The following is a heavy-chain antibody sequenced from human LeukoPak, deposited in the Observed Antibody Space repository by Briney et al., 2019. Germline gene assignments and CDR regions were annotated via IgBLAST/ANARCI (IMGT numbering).Heavy chain of an antibody. D-gene: IGHD3-22*01. J-gene: IGHJ4*02. CDR2: IVVGSGNT. CDR3: ARAYYYDTSGYYVHFDY. Sequence: GASVKVSCKASGFTFTSSAVQWVRQARGQRLEWIGWIVVGSGNTNYAQKFQERVTITRDTSISTAYMELSRLRSDDTAVYYCARAYYYDTSGYYVHFDYWGQGTLVTVSS. V-gene: IGHV1-58*01. CDR1: GFTFTSSA.